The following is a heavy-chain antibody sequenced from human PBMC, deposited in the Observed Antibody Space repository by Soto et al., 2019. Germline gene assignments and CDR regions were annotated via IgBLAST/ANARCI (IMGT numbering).Heavy chain of an antibody. J-gene: IGHJ6*02. CDR3: ARPLVAPVAGPYYYGMDV. V-gene: IGHV3-33*01. Sequence: GGSLRLSCAASGFTFNSYGFNWVRQAPGKGLEWVAVIWYDGNTKYYADSVKGRFTISRDNLRSTVYLQMNSLTAEDTAVYYCARPLVAPVAGPYYYGMDVWGQGTTVTVSS. CDR2: IWYDGNTK. CDR1: GFTFNSYG. D-gene: IGHD6-19*01.